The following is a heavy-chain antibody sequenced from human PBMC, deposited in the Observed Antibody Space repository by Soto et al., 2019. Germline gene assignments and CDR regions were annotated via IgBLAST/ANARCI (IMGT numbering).Heavy chain of an antibody. CDR1: GGSFSGYY. J-gene: IGHJ4*02. V-gene: IGHV4-34*01. Sequence: SETLSLTCAVYGGSFSGYYWTWIRQSPEKGLEWIGEVNHSGTTYYNPSLKTRVTISVHTPKNQFSLKMSSVTAADTAVYYCARGIGYCSSINCYSSRRLRFDSWGQGTL. D-gene: IGHD2-2*01. CDR3: ARGIGYCSSINCYSSRRLRFDS. CDR2: VNHSGTT.